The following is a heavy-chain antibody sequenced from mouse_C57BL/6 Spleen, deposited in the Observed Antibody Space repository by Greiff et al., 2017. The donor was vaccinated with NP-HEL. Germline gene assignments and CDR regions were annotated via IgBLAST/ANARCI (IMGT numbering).Heavy chain of an antibody. V-gene: IGHV1-7*01. Sequence: VQLQQSGAELAKPGASVKLSCKASGYTFTSYWMHWVKQRPGQGLEWIGYINPSSGYTKYNQKFKDKATLTADTSSSTAYMQLRSLTYEDSAVYYCASSRSGDYYYSMDYWGQGTSVTVSS. CDR3: ASSRSGDYYYSMDY. CDR2: INPSSGYT. CDR1: GYTFTSYW. D-gene: IGHD2-4*01. J-gene: IGHJ4*01.